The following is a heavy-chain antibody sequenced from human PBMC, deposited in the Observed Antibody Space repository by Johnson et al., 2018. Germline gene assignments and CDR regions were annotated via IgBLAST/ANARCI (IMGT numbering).Heavy chain of an antibody. CDR2: IDHSGST. Sequence: QVQLQQWGAGLLKPSETLSLICAVSGGSFSDYYWSWIRQSPGKGLEWIGEIDHSGSTNHNPSLKSRVTISVDTSKNQCSLKWTSVTAADTAVYYCARGWYPRGYWGQGTLVTVSS. D-gene: IGHD6-13*01. J-gene: IGHJ1*01. CDR3: ARGWYPRGY. CDR1: GGSFSDYY. V-gene: IGHV4-34*01.